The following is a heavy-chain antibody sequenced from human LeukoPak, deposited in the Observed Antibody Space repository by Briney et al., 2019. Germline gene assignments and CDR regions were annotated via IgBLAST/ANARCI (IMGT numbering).Heavy chain of an antibody. V-gene: IGHV3-53*01. J-gene: IGHJ4*02. CDR1: GFTVSNNY. CDR2: IYSGGIT. Sequence: GGSLRLSCAASGFTVSNNYMSWVRQAPGKGLEWVSVIYSGGITYYADSVKGRFTISRDNSKNTLYLQMNSLRAEDTAVYYCARVRRGSGWYYFDYWGQGTLVTVSS. CDR3: ARVRRGSGWYYFDY. D-gene: IGHD6-19*01.